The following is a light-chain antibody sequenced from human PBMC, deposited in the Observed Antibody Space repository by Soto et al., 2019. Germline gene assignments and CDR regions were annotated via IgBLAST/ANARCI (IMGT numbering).Light chain of an antibody. CDR2: DAS. Sequence: EIVLTQSPATLSLSPGERATLSCRASQSVSSYLAWYQQKPGQAPRLLISDASNRATGIPARFSGSGSGTGFTLTISSLVPEDFAVYYCQQRSNSPPWTFGQGTKVEIK. V-gene: IGKV3-11*01. CDR3: QQRSNSPPWT. CDR1: QSVSSY. J-gene: IGKJ1*01.